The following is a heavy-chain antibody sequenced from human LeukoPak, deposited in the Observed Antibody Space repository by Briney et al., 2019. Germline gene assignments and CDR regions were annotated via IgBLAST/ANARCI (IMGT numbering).Heavy chain of an antibody. CDR2: MNPNSGNT. D-gene: IGHD5-18*01. CDR3: ARGFRYSLDAFDI. V-gene: IGHV1-8*02. Sequence: ASVKVSCKASGYTFTYRYLHWVRQAPGQGLEWMGWMNPNSGNTGYAQKFQGRVTMTRNTSISTAYMELSSLRSEDTAVYYCARGFRYSLDAFDIWGQGTMVTVSS. J-gene: IGHJ3*02. CDR1: GYTFTYRY.